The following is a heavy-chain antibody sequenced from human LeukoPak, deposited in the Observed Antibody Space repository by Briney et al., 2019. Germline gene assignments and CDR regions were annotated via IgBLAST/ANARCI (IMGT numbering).Heavy chain of an antibody. V-gene: IGHV3-7*01. CDR1: GLTFSDYW. Sequence: GGSLRLSCVVSGLTFSDYWMSWVRQAPGKGLEWVGNIKQDGSETYYGDSVKGRFTISRDNAKKSLYLQMNNLRAEDTAVYYCARHLTFFDYWGQGALVSVPS. J-gene: IGHJ4*02. D-gene: IGHD4/OR15-4a*01. CDR3: ARHLTFFDY. CDR2: IKQDGSET.